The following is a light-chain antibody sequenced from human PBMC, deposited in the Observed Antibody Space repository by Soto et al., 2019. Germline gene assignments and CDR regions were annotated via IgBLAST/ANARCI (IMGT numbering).Light chain of an antibody. CDR3: SSYTTSSTLLYV. J-gene: IGLJ1*01. CDR2: EVS. CDR1: SSDVGGYNS. Sequence: QSALTQPASVSGSPGQSITISCTGTSSDVGGYNSVSWYQKHPGKAPKLMIYEVSNRPSGVSNRFSGSKSGTTASLTISGLQAEDEDDYSCSSYTTSSTLLYVFGTGTKLTVL. V-gene: IGLV2-14*01.